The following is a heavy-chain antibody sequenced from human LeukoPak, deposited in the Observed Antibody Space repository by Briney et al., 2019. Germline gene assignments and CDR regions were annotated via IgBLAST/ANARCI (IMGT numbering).Heavy chain of an antibody. D-gene: IGHD3-10*02. CDR1: GFTFSSYA. CDR3: AELGITMIGGV. CDR2: ISRSSTYI. J-gene: IGHJ6*04. Sequence: GGSLRLSCAASGFTFSSYAMSWVRQAPGKGLEWVSSISRSSTYISYADSVKGRFTISRDNAKNSLYLQMNSLRAEDTAVYYCAELGITMIGGVWGKGTTVTISS. V-gene: IGHV3-21*01.